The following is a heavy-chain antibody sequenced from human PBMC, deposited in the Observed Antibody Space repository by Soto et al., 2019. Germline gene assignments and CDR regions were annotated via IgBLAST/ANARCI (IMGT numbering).Heavy chain of an antibody. V-gene: IGHV1-2*02. Sequence: ASVKVSCKASGYTFTGYYMHWVRQAPGQGLEWMGWINPNSGGTNYAQKFQGRVTMTRDTSISTAYMGLSRLRSDDTAVYYCARAPIAVAGTGAFDIWGQGTMVTVSS. CDR2: INPNSGGT. J-gene: IGHJ3*02. CDR3: ARAPIAVAGTGAFDI. D-gene: IGHD6-19*01. CDR1: GYTFTGYY.